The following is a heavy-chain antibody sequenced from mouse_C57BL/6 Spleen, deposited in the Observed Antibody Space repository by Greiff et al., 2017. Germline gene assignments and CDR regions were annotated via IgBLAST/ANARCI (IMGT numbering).Heavy chain of an antibody. V-gene: IGHV1-81*01. CDR2: IYPRSGNT. Sequence: VMLVESGAELARPGASVKLSCKASGYTFTSYGISWVKQRTGQGLEWIGEIYPRSGNTYYNEKFKGKATLTADKSSSTAYMELRSLTSEDSAVYFCARGRGYDGTLYFDYWGQGTTLTVSS. D-gene: IGHD2-2*01. CDR1: GYTFTSYG. CDR3: ARGRGYDGTLYFDY. J-gene: IGHJ2*01.